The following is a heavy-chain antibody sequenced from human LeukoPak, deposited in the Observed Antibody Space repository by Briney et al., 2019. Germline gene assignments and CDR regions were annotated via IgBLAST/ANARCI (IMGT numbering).Heavy chain of an antibody. CDR1: RFTFSSYA. V-gene: IGHV3-30-3*01. D-gene: IGHD6-19*01. CDR3: ARGHPRPRVIAVAGNFDS. J-gene: IGHJ4*02. CDR2: ISYDGTNK. Sequence: GVSRRLSCAASRFTFSSYAMHWVRQAPGKGLHWVAAISYDGTNKYYADSVKGRFTISRDNSKNTLYLQMNSLRADDTAVFYCARGHPRPRVIAVAGNFDSWGQGTLVTVSS.